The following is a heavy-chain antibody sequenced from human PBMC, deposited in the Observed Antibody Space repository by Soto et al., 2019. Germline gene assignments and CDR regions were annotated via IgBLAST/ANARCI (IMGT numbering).Heavy chain of an antibody. Sequence: ASVKVSCKASGYTFTSYAMHWVRQAPGQRLEWMGWINAGNGNTKYSQKFQGRVTITRDTSASTAYMELSSLRSEDTAVYYCARDVQYSSSPTLFDYWGQGTLVTVSS. V-gene: IGHV1-3*01. CDR2: INAGNGNT. CDR3: ARDVQYSSSPTLFDY. D-gene: IGHD6-13*01. J-gene: IGHJ4*02. CDR1: GYTFTSYA.